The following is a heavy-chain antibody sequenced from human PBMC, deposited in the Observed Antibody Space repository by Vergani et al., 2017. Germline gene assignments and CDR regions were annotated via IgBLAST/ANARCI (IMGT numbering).Heavy chain of an antibody. Sequence: QVQLQQWGAGLLKPSETLSLTCAVYGGSFSGYYWSWIRQPPGKGLEWIGEINHSGSTNYNPSLKSRVTISVDTSKNQFSLKLSSVTAADTAVYYCATPASVEYCSGGSCYSGFDYWGQGTLVTVSS. CDR1: GGSFSGYY. V-gene: IGHV4-34*01. J-gene: IGHJ4*02. CDR3: ATPASVEYCSGGSCYSGFDY. D-gene: IGHD2-15*01. CDR2: INHSGST.